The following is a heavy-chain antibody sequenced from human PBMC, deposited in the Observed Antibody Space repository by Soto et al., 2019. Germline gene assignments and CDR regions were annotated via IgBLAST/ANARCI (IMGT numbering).Heavy chain of an antibody. D-gene: IGHD6-13*01. J-gene: IGHJ5*02. V-gene: IGHV4-34*01. CDR1: GGSFSGYY. Sequence: SETLSLTCAVYGGSFSGYYWSWIRQPPGKGLEWIGEINHSGSTNYNPPLKSRVTISVDTSKNQFSLKLSSVTAADTAVYYCARGLGIAAGNWFDPWGQGTLVTVSS. CDR2: INHSGST. CDR3: ARGLGIAAGNWFDP.